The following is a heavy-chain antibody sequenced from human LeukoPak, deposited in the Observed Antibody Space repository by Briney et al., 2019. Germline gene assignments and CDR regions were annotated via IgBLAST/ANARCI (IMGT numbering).Heavy chain of an antibody. J-gene: IGHJ4*02. CDR2: ISGDGGST. D-gene: IGHD3-22*01. CDR1: GFTFDDYA. CDR3: AKDWGAYYDSSGFYSGDFDY. Sequence: GGSLRHSCAASGFTFDDYAMHWVRQAPGKGLEWVSLISGDGGSTYYADSVKGRFTISRDNSKNSLYLQMNSLRTEDTALYYCAKDWGAYYDSSGFYSGDFDYWGQGTLVTVSS. V-gene: IGHV3-43*02.